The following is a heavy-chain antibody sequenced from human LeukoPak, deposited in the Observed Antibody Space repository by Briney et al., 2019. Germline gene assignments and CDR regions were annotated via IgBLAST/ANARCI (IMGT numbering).Heavy chain of an antibody. V-gene: IGHV4-59*12. Sequence: SETLSLTCTVSGGSISSYYWSWIRQPPGKGLEWIGYIYYSGSTNYNPSLKSRVTISVDTSKNQFSLKLSSVTAADTAVYYCARDYSSSWYYYYYMDVWGKGTTVTVSS. CDR3: ARDYSSSWYYYYYMDV. D-gene: IGHD6-13*01. J-gene: IGHJ6*03. CDR1: GGSISSYY. CDR2: IYYSGST.